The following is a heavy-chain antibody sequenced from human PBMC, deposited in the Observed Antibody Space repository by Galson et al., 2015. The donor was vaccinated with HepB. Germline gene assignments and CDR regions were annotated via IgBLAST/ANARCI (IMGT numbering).Heavy chain of an antibody. CDR2: IWYDGSNK. Sequence: SLRLSCAASGFTFSSYGMHWVRQAPGKGLEWVAVIWYDGSNKYYADSVKGRFTISRDNSKNTLYLQMNSLRAEDTAVYYCARDGETGYSSGWYNYFDYWGQGTLVTVSS. CDR3: ARDGETGYSSGWYNYFDY. CDR1: GFTFSSYG. D-gene: IGHD6-19*01. J-gene: IGHJ4*02. V-gene: IGHV3-33*01.